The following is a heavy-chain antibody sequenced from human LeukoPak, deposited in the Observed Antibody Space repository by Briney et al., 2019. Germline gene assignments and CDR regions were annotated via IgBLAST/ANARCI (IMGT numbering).Heavy chain of an antibody. CDR2: IIPIFGTA. CDR3: ALEVEYGGNPDWFDP. Sequence: GASVKVSCKASGGTFSSYAISWVRQAPGQGLEWMGGIIPIFGTANYAQKFQGRVTITADESTSTAYMELSSLGSEDTAVYYCALEVEYGGNPDWFDPWGQGTLVTVSS. D-gene: IGHD4-23*01. J-gene: IGHJ5*02. CDR1: GGTFSSYA. V-gene: IGHV1-69*13.